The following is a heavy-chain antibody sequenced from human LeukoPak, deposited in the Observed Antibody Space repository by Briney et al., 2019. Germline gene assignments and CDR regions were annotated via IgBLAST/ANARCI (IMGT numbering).Heavy chain of an antibody. CDR1: GFTLSSYN. CDR3: ANFQTVGVKPFEH. J-gene: IGHJ5*02. Sequence: GGSLRLSCAASGFTLSSYNMKWVRQAPGKGLEWVSSISYRSSDIEYADSVKGRFTISRDNSKHSLYLQMESLGVEDTAVYSCANFQTVGVKPFEHWGQGTLVTVSS. V-gene: IGHV3-21*01. CDR2: ISYRSSDI. D-gene: IGHD1-26*01.